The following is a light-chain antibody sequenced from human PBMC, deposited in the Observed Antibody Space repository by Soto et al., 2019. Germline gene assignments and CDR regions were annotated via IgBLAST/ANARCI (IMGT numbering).Light chain of an antibody. CDR1: SSDVDAYNY. J-gene: IGLJ2*01. Sequence: QSVLTQPASVSGSPGQSITISCTGTSSDVDAYNYVSWYQQHPGKAPKLMIYEVSNRPSGVSNRFSGSKSGNTASLTISGLQAEDEADYYCSSYTSSSTRVFGGGTKLTVL. CDR3: SSYTSSSTRV. V-gene: IGLV2-14*01. CDR2: EVS.